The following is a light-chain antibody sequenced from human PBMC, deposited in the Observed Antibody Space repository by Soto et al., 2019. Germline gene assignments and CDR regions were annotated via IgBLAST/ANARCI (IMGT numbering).Light chain of an antibody. CDR1: QSVSSSY. CDR3: QQYGSSPPALT. V-gene: IGKV3D-20*01. Sequence: EIVLTQSPATLSLSPGERATLSCGASQSVSSSYLAWYQQKPGLAPRLLIYDASSRATGIPDRFSGRGSGTDFTLTISRLEPEDFAVYYCQQYGSSPPALTFGGGTKVEIK. J-gene: IGKJ4*01. CDR2: DAS.